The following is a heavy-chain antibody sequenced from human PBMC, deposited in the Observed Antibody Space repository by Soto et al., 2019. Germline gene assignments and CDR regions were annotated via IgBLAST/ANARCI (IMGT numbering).Heavy chain of an antibody. Sequence: EVQLVESGGGLVQPGGSLRLSCAASGFTVSSNYMSWVRQAPGKGLEWVSVIYSGGSTYYPDYVKGRFTIPRDNSKNTVYLQMNSLRAEDTAVYYFARDRRHGGYCDYYCYYLGVRGKGTTGNVFS. D-gene: IGHD5-12*01. CDR3: ARDRRHGGYCDYYCYYLGV. J-gene: IGHJ6*03. V-gene: IGHV3-66*01. CDR2: IYSGGST. CDR1: GFTVSSNY.